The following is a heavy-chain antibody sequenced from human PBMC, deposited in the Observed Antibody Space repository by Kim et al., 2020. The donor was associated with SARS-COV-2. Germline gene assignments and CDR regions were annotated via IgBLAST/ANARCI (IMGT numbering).Heavy chain of an antibody. V-gene: IGHV1-69*13. CDR2: IIPIFGTA. CDR3: ASPMVRDSSVAFDI. D-gene: IGHD3-22*01. J-gene: IGHJ3*02. Sequence: SVKVSCKASGGTFSSYAISWVRQAPGQGLEWMGGIIPIFGTANYAQKFQGRVTITADESTSTAYMELSSLRSEDTAVYYCASPMVRDSSVAFDIWGQGTMVTVSS. CDR1: GGTFSSYA.